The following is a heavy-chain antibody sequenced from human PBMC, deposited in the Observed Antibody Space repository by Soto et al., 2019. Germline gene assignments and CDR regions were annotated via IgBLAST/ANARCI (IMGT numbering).Heavy chain of an antibody. Sequence: GGSLRLSCAASGFTFSDYYMSWIRQAPGKGLEWVSYISSSGSTIYYADSVKGRFTISRDNAKNPLYLQMNSLRAEDTAVYYCAGLAAAGTSYYYYGMDVWGQGTTVTVSS. CDR3: AGLAAAGTSYYYYGMDV. CDR2: ISSSGSTI. V-gene: IGHV3-11*01. CDR1: GFTFSDYY. D-gene: IGHD6-13*01. J-gene: IGHJ6*02.